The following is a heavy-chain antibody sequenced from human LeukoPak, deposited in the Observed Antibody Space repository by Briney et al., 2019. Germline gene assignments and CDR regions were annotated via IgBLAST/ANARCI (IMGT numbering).Heavy chain of an antibody. J-gene: IGHJ4*02. V-gene: IGHV3-33*01. D-gene: IGHD3-16*01. CDR2: IWYDGSNK. Sequence: PGGSLRLSCAASGFTFSSYGMHWVRQDPGKGLEWVAVIWYDGSNKYYADSVKGRFTISRDNSKNTLYLQMNSLRAEDTAVYYCARAALWLPLDYWGQGTLVTVSS. CDR1: GFTFSSYG. CDR3: ARAALWLPLDY.